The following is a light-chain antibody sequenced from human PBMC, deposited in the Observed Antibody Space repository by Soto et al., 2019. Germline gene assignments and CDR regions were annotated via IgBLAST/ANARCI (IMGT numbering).Light chain of an antibody. V-gene: IGLV1-40*01. Sequence: QSVLTQPPSVSGAPGQRVTISCTGSSFNIGAGYDVHWYQQLPGTAPKLLIYGNSNRPSGVPDRFSGSKSGTSASLAITGLQAEDEADYYCQSYDSSLSAPVVFGGGTQLTVL. CDR3: QSYDSSLSAPVV. J-gene: IGLJ2*01. CDR1: SFNIGAGYD. CDR2: GNS.